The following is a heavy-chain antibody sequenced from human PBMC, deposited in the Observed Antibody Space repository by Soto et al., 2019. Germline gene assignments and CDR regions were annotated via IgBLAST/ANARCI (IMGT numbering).Heavy chain of an antibody. CDR1: GGSIGTYY. D-gene: IGHD1-20*01. CDR3: AQYNWKALGRWFDT. CDR2: IYHTGSA. Sequence: PSETLSLTCAVSGGSIGTYYWAWIRQPQGKGLEWIGYIYHTGSAVYIPSLRSRVTISIDTSKNQVSLRLNSVTATDTAVYYCAQYNWKALGRWFDTFGQGVVVPVSS. J-gene: IGHJ5*02. V-gene: IGHV4-59*08.